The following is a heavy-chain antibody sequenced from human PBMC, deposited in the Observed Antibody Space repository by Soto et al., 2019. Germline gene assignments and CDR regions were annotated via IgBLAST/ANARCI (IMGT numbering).Heavy chain of an antibody. D-gene: IGHD5-18*01. J-gene: IGHJ5*02. CDR1: GGSISRGDYF. Sequence: QVQLQESGPGLVKPSQTLSLTCTVSGGSISRGDYFWNWIRQPPGKGLEWIGYIYDSGTTYYNPSLKSRVTISADTSKNQFSLKLSSVTAVDTAVYYCARDTAMISGWFDPWGQGTLVTVSS. CDR2: IYDSGTT. V-gene: IGHV4-30-4*01. CDR3: ARDTAMISGWFDP.